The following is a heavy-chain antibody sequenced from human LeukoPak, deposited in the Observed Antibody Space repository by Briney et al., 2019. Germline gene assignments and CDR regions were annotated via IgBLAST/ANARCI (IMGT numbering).Heavy chain of an antibody. Sequence: GSLRLSCAASGFTFSSYAMHWVRQAPGKGLEWVAVISYDGSNKYYADSVKGRFTISRDNSKNTLYLQMNSLRAEDTAVYYCARDDRVMDYYYGMDVWGQGTTVTVSS. D-gene: IGHD3-16*01. CDR3: ARDDRVMDYYYGMDV. J-gene: IGHJ6*02. V-gene: IGHV3-30-3*01. CDR1: GFTFSSYA. CDR2: ISYDGSNK.